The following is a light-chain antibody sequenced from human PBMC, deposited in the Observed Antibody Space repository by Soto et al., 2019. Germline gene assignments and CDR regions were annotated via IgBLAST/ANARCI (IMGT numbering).Light chain of an antibody. CDR3: QQRSNWPIIT. J-gene: IGKJ5*01. CDR1: QSVSSN. Sequence: EIVMTQSPATLSVSTGERATLSCRASQSVSSNLAWYQQKPGQAPRLLIYGASTRVTGIPARFSGSGSGTDFTLTISSLEPEDFAVYYCQQRSNWPIITFGQGTRLEIK. CDR2: GAS. V-gene: IGKV3-15*01.